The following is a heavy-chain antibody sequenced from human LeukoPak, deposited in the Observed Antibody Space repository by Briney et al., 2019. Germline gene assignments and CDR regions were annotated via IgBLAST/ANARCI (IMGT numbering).Heavy chain of an antibody. CDR2: MNPNSGGT. D-gene: IGHD3-3*01. V-gene: IGHV1-2*02. Sequence: ASVKVSCKASGYTFTGYYMHWVRQAPGQGLEWMGWMNPNSGGTNYAQKFQGRVTMTRDTSISTAYMELSRLRSDDTAVYYCARPNYDFWSGYPNWFDPWGQGTLVTVSS. CDR3: ARPNYDFWSGYPNWFDP. CDR1: GYTFTGYY. J-gene: IGHJ5*02.